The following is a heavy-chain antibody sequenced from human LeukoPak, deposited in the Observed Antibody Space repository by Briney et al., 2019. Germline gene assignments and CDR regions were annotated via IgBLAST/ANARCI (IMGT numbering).Heavy chain of an antibody. CDR1: GFTFGSHA. V-gene: IGHV3-23*01. Sequence: GGSLRLSCEAAGFTFGSHAMYWVRQAPGKGLEWVAGIFGSGGSPHYADSVKGRFTISRDNSRNTVYLQINSLRADDTAVYYCGKTTVGYSSGQKPAWPVDYWGQGTLVTVSS. CDR3: GKTTVGYSSGQKPAWPVDY. J-gene: IGHJ4*02. CDR2: IFGSGGSP. D-gene: IGHD5-18*01.